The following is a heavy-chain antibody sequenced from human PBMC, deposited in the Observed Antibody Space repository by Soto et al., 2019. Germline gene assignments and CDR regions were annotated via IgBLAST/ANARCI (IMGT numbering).Heavy chain of an antibody. J-gene: IGHJ3*01. CDR1: DYTFTNYG. Sequence: ASVKVSCKAYDYTFTNYGITWVRQAPGQGLEWMGWISAYNGNANYAQKLQGRVTMTTDTSTSTAYMELRSLRSDDTAVYYCARVTDGIDFPGHGIMVTVSS. V-gene: IGHV1-18*01. CDR2: ISAYNGNA. CDR3: ARVTDGIDF.